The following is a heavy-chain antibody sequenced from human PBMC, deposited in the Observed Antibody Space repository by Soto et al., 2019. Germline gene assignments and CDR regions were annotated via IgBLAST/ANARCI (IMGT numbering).Heavy chain of an antibody. Sequence: GGSLRLSCAASGFTFSSYAMHWVCQAPGKGLEWVAVISYDGSNKYYADSVKGRFTISRDNSKNTLYLQMNSLRAEDTAVYYCARDPDIVVVPAAIIMYGMDVWGQGTTVTVSS. V-gene: IGHV3-30-3*01. CDR2: ISYDGSNK. J-gene: IGHJ6*02. CDR1: GFTFSSYA. D-gene: IGHD2-2*01. CDR3: ARDPDIVVVPAAIIMYGMDV.